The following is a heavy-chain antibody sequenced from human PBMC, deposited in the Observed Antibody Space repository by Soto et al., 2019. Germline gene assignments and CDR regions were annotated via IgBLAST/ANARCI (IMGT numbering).Heavy chain of an antibody. CDR3: TRGLCNSSSSYANWFDP. Sequence: EVQLVESGGGLVRPGGSVRLSCAASGFAVGSNYMSWVRQAPGKGLEWVSLIYIGGGTHYADSVKGRFTISRDNSKNTLYLQMKSLRAEDTAVYHCTRGLCNSSSSYANWFDPWGQGTLVTVSS. J-gene: IGHJ5*02. D-gene: IGHD2-2*01. CDR1: GFAVGSNY. V-gene: IGHV3-66*01. CDR2: IYIGGGT.